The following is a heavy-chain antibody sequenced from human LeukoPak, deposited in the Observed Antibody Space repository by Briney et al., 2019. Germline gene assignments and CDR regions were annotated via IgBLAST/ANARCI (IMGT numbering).Heavy chain of an antibody. CDR3: ARGPGSSGGAYVGDY. Sequence: PGRSLRLSCVASGFTFSNYWMHWVRQVPGKGLVWVSRIDGGGSSTSYADSVKGRFFISRDNTLYLQMNSLRVEDTAVYYCARGPGSSGGAYVGDYWGHGTLVTVSS. CDR2: IDGGGSST. V-gene: IGHV3-74*01. D-gene: IGHD3-22*01. J-gene: IGHJ4*01. CDR1: GFTFSNYW.